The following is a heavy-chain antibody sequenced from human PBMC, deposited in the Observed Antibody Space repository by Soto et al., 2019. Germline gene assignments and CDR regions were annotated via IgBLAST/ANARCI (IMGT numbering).Heavy chain of an antibody. J-gene: IGHJ6*02. CDR1: GFTFGDYA. V-gene: IGHV3-49*04. CDR3: TRLIYYYYGMDV. Sequence: PGGSLRLSCTASGFTFGDYAMSWVRQAPGKGLEWVGFIGSKAYGGTTEYAASVKGRFTISRDDSKSIAYLQMNSLKTEDTAVYYCTRLIYYYYGMDVWGQGTTVTVSS. CDR2: IGSKAYGGTT. D-gene: IGHD2-21*01.